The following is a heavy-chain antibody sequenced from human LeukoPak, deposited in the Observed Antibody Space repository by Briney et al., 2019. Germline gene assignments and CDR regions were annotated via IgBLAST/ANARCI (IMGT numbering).Heavy chain of an antibody. Sequence: SETLSLTCTVSGASISSYYWSWIRQPPGKGLEWIGYIYYSGSTNYNPSLKSRVTISLDTSKNQFSLKLSSVTAADTAVYYCAREDIVATTFDYWGQGTLVTVSS. D-gene: IGHD5-12*01. J-gene: IGHJ4*02. CDR3: AREDIVATTFDY. V-gene: IGHV4-59*12. CDR1: GASISSYY. CDR2: IYYSGST.